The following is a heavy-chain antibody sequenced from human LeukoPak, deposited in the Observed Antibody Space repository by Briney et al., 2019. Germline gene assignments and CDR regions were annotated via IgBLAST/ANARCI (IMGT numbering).Heavy chain of an antibody. Sequence: GGSLRLSCAASGFTVSSNYMSWVRQAPGKGLEWVSAISGSSGHTYYADSVKGRFTISRDNSKNTLYLQMNSLRDEDTAVYYCARGDYCSASSCLMDVWGQGTTVTVSS. D-gene: IGHD2-15*01. CDR3: ARGDYCSASSCLMDV. CDR2: ISGSSGHT. J-gene: IGHJ6*02. CDR1: GFTVSSNY. V-gene: IGHV3-23*01.